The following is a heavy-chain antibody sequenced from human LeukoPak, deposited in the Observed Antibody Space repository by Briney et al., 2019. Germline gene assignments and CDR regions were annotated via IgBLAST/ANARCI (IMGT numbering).Heavy chain of an antibody. CDR3: ARISSYGKADDAFDI. Sequence: GGSLRLSCAASGFTFSSYDMHWVRQATGKGLEWVSAIGTAGDTYYPGSVKGRFTISRENAKNSLYLQMNSLRAEDTAVYYCARISSYGKADDAFDIWGQGTMVTVSS. J-gene: IGHJ3*02. CDR2: IGTAGDT. V-gene: IGHV3-13*01. CDR1: GFTFSSYD. D-gene: IGHD5-18*01.